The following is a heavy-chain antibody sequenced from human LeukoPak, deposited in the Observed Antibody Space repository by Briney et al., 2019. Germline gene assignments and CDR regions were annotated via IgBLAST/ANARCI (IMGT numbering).Heavy chain of an antibody. J-gene: IGHJ5*02. Sequence: AETLSLTCTVSGGSINSYYWTWIRQPPGKGLEWIACIYYNGITNYKSSLESRLTISVDTSKNQFSLRLRSVTAADPAVYYCARQNPPGSKKGWFDPWGQGTLVTVSS. V-gene: IGHV4-59*08. CDR1: GGSINSYY. D-gene: IGHD6-25*01. CDR3: ARQNPPGSKKGWFDP. CDR2: IYYNGIT.